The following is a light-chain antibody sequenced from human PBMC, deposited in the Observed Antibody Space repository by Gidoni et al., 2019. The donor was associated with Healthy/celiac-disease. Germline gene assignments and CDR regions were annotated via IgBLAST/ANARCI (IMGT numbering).Light chain of an antibody. CDR3: YSTDSSGNHRV. Sequence: SSELTQPPAVSVSPGQTARITCSGDALPKKYAYWYQQKSGQAPVLVIYEDSKRPSGFPERFSGSSSGTMATLTISGAQVEDEADYYFYSTDSSGNHRVFGGGTKLTVL. CDR1: ALPKKY. CDR2: EDS. J-gene: IGLJ2*01. V-gene: IGLV3-10*01.